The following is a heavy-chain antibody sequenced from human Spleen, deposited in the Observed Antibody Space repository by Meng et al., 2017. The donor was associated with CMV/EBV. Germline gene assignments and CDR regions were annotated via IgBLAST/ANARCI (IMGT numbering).Heavy chain of an antibody. CDR3: AKDGGDSGYDLPHY. CDR1: GFTFSNYG. V-gene: IGHV3-23*01. D-gene: IGHD5-12*01. CDR2: ISGSDANT. Sequence: SGFTFSNYGMTWVRQAPGKGLEWVSAISGSDANTHYAGSVKGRFTISRDNSKNTLYLQMNSLRAEDTAVYYCAKDGGDSGYDLPHYWGQGTLVTVSS. J-gene: IGHJ4*02.